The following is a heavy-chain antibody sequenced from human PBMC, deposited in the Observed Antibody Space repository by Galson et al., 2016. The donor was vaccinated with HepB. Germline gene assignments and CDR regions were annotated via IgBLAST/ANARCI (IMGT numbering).Heavy chain of an antibody. Sequence: SETLSLTCAVYGGSFSGYYWSWIRQPPGRGLEWIGEINHSGSTTYSASLKSRVTISIDTAKNQFSLKLSSVTAADTAVYYCARVPYTILYHQQPLGFDPWGQGTLVTVSS. D-gene: IGHD2-15*01. J-gene: IGHJ5*02. CDR2: INHSGST. CDR1: GGSFSGYY. CDR3: ARVPYTILYHQQPLGFDP. V-gene: IGHV4-34*01.